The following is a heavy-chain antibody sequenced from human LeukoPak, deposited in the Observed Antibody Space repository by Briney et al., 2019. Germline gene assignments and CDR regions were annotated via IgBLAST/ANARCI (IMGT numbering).Heavy chain of an antibody. CDR1: GCTFVNHG. Sequence: ASVKVSCKASGCTFVNHGISWVRQAPGQGLEWLGWISGYSDSSHYGQSVQGRVTMITDAATSTAYLELRSLRSDDTAVYYCARASSTQIQLWYFDYWGQGTLVTVSS. CDR3: ARASSTQIQLWYFDY. V-gene: IGHV1-18*01. D-gene: IGHD5-18*01. J-gene: IGHJ4*02. CDR2: ISGYSDSS.